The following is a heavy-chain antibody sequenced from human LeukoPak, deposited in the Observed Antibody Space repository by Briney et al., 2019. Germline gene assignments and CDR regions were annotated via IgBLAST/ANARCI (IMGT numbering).Heavy chain of an antibody. CDR2: INPNSGGT. D-gene: IGHD6-19*01. J-gene: IGHJ3*02. CDR3: ARGLSWGQWLVHDAFDI. V-gene: IGHV1-2*02. Sequence: GASVKVSCKASGYTFTGYYMHWVRQAPGQGLEWMGWINPNSGGTNYAQKFQGRVTMTRDTSISTAYMELSRLRSDDTAVYYCARGLSWGQWLVHDAFDIWGQGTMVTVSS. CDR1: GYTFTGYY.